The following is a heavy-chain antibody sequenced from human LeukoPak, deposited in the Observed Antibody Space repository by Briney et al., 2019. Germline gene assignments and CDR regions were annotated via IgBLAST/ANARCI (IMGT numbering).Heavy chain of an antibody. V-gene: IGHV1-69*13. D-gene: IGHD2-21*02. CDR2: IIPIFGTA. J-gene: IGHJ6*03. CDR3: ARTPYCGGDCYPSGDYYYYYYMDV. CDR1: GGTFSSYA. Sequence: GASVKVSCKASGGTFSSYAISWVRQAPGQGLEWMGGIIPIFGTANYAQKFQGRVTITADESTSTAYMELSSLRSEDTAVYYCARTPYCGGDCYPSGDYYYYYYMDVWGKGTTVTISS.